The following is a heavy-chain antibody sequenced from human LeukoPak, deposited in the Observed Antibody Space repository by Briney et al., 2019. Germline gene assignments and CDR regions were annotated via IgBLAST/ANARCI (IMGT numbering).Heavy chain of an antibody. CDR3: ARDSYSGSPTGYFDY. CDR1: GYTFTGYY. J-gene: IGHJ4*02. V-gene: IGHV1-2*02. Sequence: ASVKVSCKASGYTFTGYYMHWVRQAPGQGLGWMGWINPNSGGTNYAQKFQGRVTMTRDTSISTAYMELSRLRSDDTAVYYCARDSYSGSPTGYFDYWGQGTLVTVSS. D-gene: IGHD6-6*01. CDR2: INPNSGGT.